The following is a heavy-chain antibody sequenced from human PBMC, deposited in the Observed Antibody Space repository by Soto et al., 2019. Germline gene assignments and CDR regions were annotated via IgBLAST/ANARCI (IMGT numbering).Heavy chain of an antibody. CDR1: AGSISDTNSY. V-gene: IGHV4-39*01. D-gene: IGHD2-8*01. CDR2: VYYSGST. Sequence: PSETLSLTCTVSAGSISDTNSYWGWIRPPPGQGLEWIGSVYYSGSTYYNPSLTSRATVSVNTSRKQFFLGLSSVTAADTAVYYCARHGTRMVRSPFDFCGQGALVTVSS. J-gene: IGHJ4*02. CDR3: ARHGTRMVRSPFDF.